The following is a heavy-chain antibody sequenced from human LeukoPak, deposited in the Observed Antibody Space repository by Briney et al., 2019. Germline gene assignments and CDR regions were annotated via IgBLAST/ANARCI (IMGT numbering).Heavy chain of an antibody. V-gene: IGHV3-74*01. CDR1: GFTYSNYW. CDR2: INPDGTTT. J-gene: IGHJ5*01. D-gene: IGHD1/OR15-1a*01. CDR3: AKYLSWNTADT. Sequence: GGSLRLSCVGSGFTYSNYWMHWVRQAPGKGPVWVSRINPDGTTTDYADSVKGRFTISRDNAKNLLYLQMNGLRADDTAVYYCAKYLSWNTADTWGHGPLVTVSS.